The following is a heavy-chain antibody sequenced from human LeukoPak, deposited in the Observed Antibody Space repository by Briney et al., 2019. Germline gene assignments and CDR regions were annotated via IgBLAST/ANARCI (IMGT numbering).Heavy chain of an antibody. D-gene: IGHD3-9*01. CDR2: LKQDGSKK. CDR3: GAHLTGYGYYDY. J-gene: IGHJ4*02. Sequence: PGGSLRLSCAASGFTFNINWMSWVRQAPGKGLEWVANLKQDGSKKYYLDSVKGRFTISRDNAKNSLYLQMNSLRAEDTAVYYCGAHLTGYGYYDYWGQGALVTVSS. CDR1: GFTFNINW. V-gene: IGHV3-7*01.